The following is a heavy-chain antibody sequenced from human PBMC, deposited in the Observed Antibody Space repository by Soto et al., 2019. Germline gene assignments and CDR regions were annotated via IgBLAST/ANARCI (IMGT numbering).Heavy chain of an antibody. D-gene: IGHD2-2*01. J-gene: IGHJ6*02. CDR3: ARDRLVPYGYGMDV. V-gene: IGHV3-33*01. Sequence: QLVESGGGVVQPGRSLRLSCAASGFTFRSYGIHWVRQAPGKGLEWVALIWFDGSKKYYVDSVKGRFAVSRDNSKNTLYLQRNSLRVEDTAVYYCARDRLVPYGYGMDVWGQGTTVTVSS. CDR2: IWFDGSKK. CDR1: GFTFRSYG.